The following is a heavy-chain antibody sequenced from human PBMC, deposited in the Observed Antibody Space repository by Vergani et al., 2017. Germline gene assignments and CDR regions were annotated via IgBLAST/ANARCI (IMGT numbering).Heavy chain of an antibody. CDR3: AREWLRYFDWNDAFDI. V-gene: IGHV4-61*02. D-gene: IGHD3-9*01. J-gene: IGHJ3*02. CDR1: GGSISSGSYY. CDR2: IYTSGST. Sequence: QVQLQESGPGLVKPSQTLSLTCTVSGGSISSGSYYWSWIRQPAGKGLEWIGRIYTSGSTNYNPSLKSRVTISVDTSKNQFSLKLSSVTAADTAVYYCAREWLRYFDWNDAFDIWGQGTMVTVSS.